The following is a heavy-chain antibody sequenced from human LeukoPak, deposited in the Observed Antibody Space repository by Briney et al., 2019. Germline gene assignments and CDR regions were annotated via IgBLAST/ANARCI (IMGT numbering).Heavy chain of an antibody. Sequence: SETLFLNCAFYDGSFSGYYWSWIRQPPGKGLEWIGEINHSGSTNYNPSLKSRVTISVDTSKNQFSLELSSVTAADSAVYYCARGPLIRRITIFGVVQSYFDYWGQGTLVTVSS. CDR1: DGSFSGYY. D-gene: IGHD3-3*01. J-gene: IGHJ4*02. CDR3: ARGPLIRRITIFGVVQSYFDY. CDR2: INHSGST. V-gene: IGHV4-34*01.